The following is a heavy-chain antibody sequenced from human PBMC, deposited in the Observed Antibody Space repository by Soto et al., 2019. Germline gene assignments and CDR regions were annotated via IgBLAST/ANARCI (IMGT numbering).Heavy chain of an antibody. V-gene: IGHV1-69*01. Sequence: QVQLVQSGAEVKKPGSSVKVSCKASGGTFSSYAISWVRQAPGQGLEWMGGIIPICGTANYAQKFQGRVTITADESTSTAYMELSSLRSEDTAVYYCARDRDIVVVVAATRNYYYGMDVWGQGTTVTVS. D-gene: IGHD2-15*01. CDR3: ARDRDIVVVVAATRNYYYGMDV. CDR2: IIPICGTA. CDR1: GGTFSSYA. J-gene: IGHJ6*02.